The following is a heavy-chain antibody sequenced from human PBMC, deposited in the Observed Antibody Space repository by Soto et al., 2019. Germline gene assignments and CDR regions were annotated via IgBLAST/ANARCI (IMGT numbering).Heavy chain of an antibody. CDR2: INHSGST. CDR3: ARAKITGLFDY. Sequence: QVQLQQWGAGLLKPSETLSLTCAVYGGSFSGYYWTWIRQPPGTGLEWIGEINHSGSTNYNPSLKXRXTXSXXTSKNQFSLKLTSVTAADTAVYYCARAKITGLFDYWGQGTLVTVSS. J-gene: IGHJ4*02. D-gene: IGHD2-8*02. CDR1: GGSFSGYY. V-gene: IGHV4-34*01.